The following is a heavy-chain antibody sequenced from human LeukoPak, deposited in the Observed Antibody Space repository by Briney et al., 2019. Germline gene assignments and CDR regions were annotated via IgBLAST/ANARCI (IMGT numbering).Heavy chain of an antibody. J-gene: IGHJ4*02. Sequence: GGSLRLSCAASGFTFSDYSMSWIRQAPGKGLEWISYSGGSGNIIYYADSVKGRFTISRDNAKNSLYLQLNSLRAEDTAVYYCARDRPSTHCNDYWGQGTLVTVSS. D-gene: IGHD2-21*01. CDR2: SGGSGNII. CDR3: ARDRPSTHCNDY. V-gene: IGHV3-11*01. CDR1: GFTFSDYS.